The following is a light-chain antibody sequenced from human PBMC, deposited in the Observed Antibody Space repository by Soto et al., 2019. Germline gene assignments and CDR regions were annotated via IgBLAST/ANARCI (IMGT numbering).Light chain of an antibody. CDR1: QSVSSN. Sequence: EILMTQSPATLSVSPGERATLSCRASQSVSSNLAWYQQKPGRAPRLLIYGSSTRATVIQARFSGSGSGTEFTLTISSLQSEDFAVYYCQQYNNWPPYTFGQGTKLEIK. CDR2: GSS. CDR3: QQYNNWPPYT. J-gene: IGKJ2*01. V-gene: IGKV3-15*01.